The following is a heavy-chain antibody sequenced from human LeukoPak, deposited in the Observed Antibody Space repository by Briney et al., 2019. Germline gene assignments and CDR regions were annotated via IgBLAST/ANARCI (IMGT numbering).Heavy chain of an antibody. CDR1: GFTFSSYG. CDR2: IRYDGSNK. Sequence: PGGSLRLSCAASGFTFSSYGMHWVRQAPGKGLEWVAFIRYDGSNKYYADSVKGRFTISRDNSKNTLYLQTNSLRAEDTAVYYCAKETIDSRAGYFDYWGQGTLVTVSS. D-gene: IGHD3-22*01. J-gene: IGHJ4*02. CDR3: AKETIDSRAGYFDY. V-gene: IGHV3-30*02.